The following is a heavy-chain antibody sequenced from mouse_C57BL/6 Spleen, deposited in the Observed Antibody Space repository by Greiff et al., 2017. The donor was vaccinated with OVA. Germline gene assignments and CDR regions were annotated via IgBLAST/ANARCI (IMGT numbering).Heavy chain of an antibody. D-gene: IGHD1-1*01. J-gene: IGHJ3*01. CDR3: ARSDGSSPAWFAY. CDR1: GYTFTDYY. V-gene: IGHV1-84*01. Sequence: QVQLQQSGPELVKPGASVKISCKASGYTFTDYYINWVKQRPGQGLEWIGWIYPGSGNTKYNEKFKGKATLTVDTSSSTAYMQLSSLTSEDSAALYFARSDGSSPAWFAYWGQGTLVTVSA. CDR2: IYPGSGNT.